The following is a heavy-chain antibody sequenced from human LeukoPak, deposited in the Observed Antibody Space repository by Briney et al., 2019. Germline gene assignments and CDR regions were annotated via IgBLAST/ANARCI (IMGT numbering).Heavy chain of an antibody. D-gene: IGHD3-22*01. CDR2: ISGSGGST. J-gene: IGHJ4*02. CDR1: GFTFSSYA. CDR3: AKGALGYYYDSSGYYFDY. Sequence: PGGSLRLSCAASGFTFSSYAMSWVRQAPGKGLEWVSAISGSGGSTYYADSVKGRFTISRDNSKNTLYLQMNSLRAEDTAVYYCAKGALGYYYDSSGYYFDYWGQGTLVTVSS. V-gene: IGHV3-23*01.